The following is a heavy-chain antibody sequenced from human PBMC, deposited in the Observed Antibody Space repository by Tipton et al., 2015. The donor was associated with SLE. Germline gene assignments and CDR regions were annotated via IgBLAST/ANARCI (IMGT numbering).Heavy chain of an antibody. CDR1: DGSLSGYY. CDR3: ARAGDSSGYYYAY. D-gene: IGHD3-22*01. Sequence: TLSLTCAVFDGSLSGYYWSWMRQLPGKGLEWIGEINHSVSANYNPSLKSRVTISVDTSKNQFSLKLTSVTAADTAMYYCARAGDSSGYYYAYWGQGTLVTVSS. J-gene: IGHJ4*02. V-gene: IGHV4-34*01. CDR2: INHSVSA.